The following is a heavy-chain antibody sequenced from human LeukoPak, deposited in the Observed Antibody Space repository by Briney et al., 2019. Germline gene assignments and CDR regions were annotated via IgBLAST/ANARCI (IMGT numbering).Heavy chain of an antibody. CDR1: GGTFSSYT. D-gene: IGHD1-26*01. V-gene: IGHV1-69*02. Sequence: SVKVSCKASGGTFSSYTISWVRQAPRQGLEWMGRIIPILGIANYAQKFQGRVTITADKSTSTAYMELSSLRSEDTAVYYCAIRYSGSSAYDFDYWGQGTLVTVSS. CDR2: IIPILGIA. CDR3: AIRYSGSSAYDFDY. J-gene: IGHJ4*02.